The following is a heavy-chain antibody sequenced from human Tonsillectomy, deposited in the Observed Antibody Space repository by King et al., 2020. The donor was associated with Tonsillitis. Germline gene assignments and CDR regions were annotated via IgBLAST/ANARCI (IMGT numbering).Heavy chain of an antibody. D-gene: IGHD2-2*01. Sequence: VQLQESGPRLVKPSETLSLTCTVSGGSISSYYWSWIRQPPGKGLEWIGYIYYSGSTNYNPSLKSRVTISVDTSKNQFSLKLSSVTAADTAVYYCARHYSRFFDYWGQGTLVTVSS. CDR1: GGSISSYY. CDR3: ARHYSRFFDY. CDR2: IYYSGST. J-gene: IGHJ4*02. V-gene: IGHV4-59*01.